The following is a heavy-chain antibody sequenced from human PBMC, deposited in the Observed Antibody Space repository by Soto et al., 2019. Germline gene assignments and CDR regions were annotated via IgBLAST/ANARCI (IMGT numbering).Heavy chain of an antibody. CDR2: ISGYNGNT. J-gene: IGHJ6*02. CDR3: PSDRGGDGMAV. CDR1: GYTFSSYG. D-gene: IGHD3-10*01. V-gene: IGHV1-18*01. Sequence: QVQLVQSGAEVKKPGASVKVSCKASGYTFSSYGISWVRQAPGQGLEWMGWISGYNGNTNYAQKLEGRVTMTIDTATSTGYMAMRSLRSDDTAVYYCPSDRGGDGMAVWGQGTTVTVSS.